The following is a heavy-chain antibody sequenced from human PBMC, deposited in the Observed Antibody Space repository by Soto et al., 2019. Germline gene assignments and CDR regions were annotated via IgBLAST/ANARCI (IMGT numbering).Heavy chain of an antibody. J-gene: IGHJ4*02. Sequence: PSETLSLTCTVSGGSTTSDYWSWIRQPPGKGLEWLGYIFHSLGAKYNPSLGSRGTISLDTSKNQLSLSLRSVTAADTARYFCVRDLNGSGDYWGQGTLVTVSS. CDR3: VRDLNGSGDY. CDR2: IFHSLGA. D-gene: IGHD3-10*01. CDR1: GGSTTSDY. V-gene: IGHV4-59*01.